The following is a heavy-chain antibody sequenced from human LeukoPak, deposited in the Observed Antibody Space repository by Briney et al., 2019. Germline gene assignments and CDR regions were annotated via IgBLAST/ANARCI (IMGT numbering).Heavy chain of an antibody. D-gene: IGHD5-12*01. CDR1: GFSFSTYW. J-gene: IGHJ4*02. Sequence: GGSLRLSCAASGFSFSTYWMSWVRQAPGKGLEWVSAISDRGSSTYYADSVKGRFTISRDNSKNTLYLQMNSLRAEDTALYYCAKHRGQYFDYWGQGTLVTVSA. CDR3: AKHRGQYFDY. CDR2: ISDRGSST. V-gene: IGHV3-23*01.